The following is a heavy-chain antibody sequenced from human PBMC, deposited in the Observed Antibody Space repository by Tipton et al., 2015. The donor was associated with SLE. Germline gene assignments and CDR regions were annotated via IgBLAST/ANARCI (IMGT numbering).Heavy chain of an antibody. CDR3: ARRERGYSYAPVDY. J-gene: IGHJ4*02. Sequence: LRLSCIVSGDSISRGDYYWGWIRQPPGKGLEWIGSIHYRGAPYFNPSLKSQVSMSVDTSKNQFSLKLTSVTAADTAVYSCARRERGYSYAPVDYWGQGTLITVSS. V-gene: IGHV4-39*01. CDR1: GDSISRGDYY. CDR2: IHYRGAP. D-gene: IGHD5-18*01.